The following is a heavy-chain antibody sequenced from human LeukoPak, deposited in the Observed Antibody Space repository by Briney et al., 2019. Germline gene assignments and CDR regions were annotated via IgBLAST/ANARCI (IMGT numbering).Heavy chain of an antibody. CDR2: IYYSGST. CDR1: GGSISSGGYY. V-gene: IGHV4-31*03. Sequence: SETLSLTCTVSGGSISSGGYYWSWIRQLPGKGLEWIGHIYYSGSTHYNPSLKSRITISVDTSKNQFSLKLTSVTAADTAVYYCARDPSGGDRPEDWFDPWGQGTLVTVSS. CDR3: ARDPSGGDRPEDWFDP. J-gene: IGHJ5*02.